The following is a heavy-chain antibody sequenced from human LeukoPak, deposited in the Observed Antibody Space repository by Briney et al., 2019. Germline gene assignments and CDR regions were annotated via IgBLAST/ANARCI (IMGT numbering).Heavy chain of an antibody. CDR1: GGFISSYY. Sequence: ETLSLTCTVSGGFISSYYWSWVRQAPGKGLEWVSAISGSGGSTYYADSVKGRFTISSDNSKNTLYLQMNSLRAEDTAVYYCAKRGAEVGATVAPGDYWGQGTLVTVSS. CDR3: AKRGAEVGATVAPGDY. CDR2: ISGSGGST. D-gene: IGHD1-26*01. J-gene: IGHJ4*02. V-gene: IGHV3-23*01.